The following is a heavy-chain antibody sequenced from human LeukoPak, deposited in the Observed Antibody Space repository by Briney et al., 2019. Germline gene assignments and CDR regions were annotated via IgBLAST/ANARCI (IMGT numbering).Heavy chain of an antibody. Sequence: SETLSLTCAVYGGSFSGYYWSWIRQPPGKGLEWIGEINHSGSTNYNPSLKSRVTISVDTSKNQFSLKLSSVTAADTAVYYCARGTWIYFWGQGTLVTVSS. J-gene: IGHJ4*02. V-gene: IGHV4-34*01. D-gene: IGHD5-12*01. CDR1: GGSFSGYY. CDR3: ARGTWIYF. CDR2: INHSGST.